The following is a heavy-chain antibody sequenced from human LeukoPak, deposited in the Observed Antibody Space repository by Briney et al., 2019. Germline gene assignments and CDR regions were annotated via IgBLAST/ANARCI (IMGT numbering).Heavy chain of an antibody. V-gene: IGHV3-23*01. CDR1: GFTFNDYA. J-gene: IGHJ4*02. CDR3: AKDPGYCTTGACYTGGYFDY. D-gene: IGHD2-8*01. Sequence: GGSLRLSCATSGFTFNDYAMNWVRQAPGKGLEWVAGISGSGADTYYADSVKGRFTISRDNSKNTLYLQTDTLRVEDTAVYYCAKDPGYCTTGACYTGGYFDYWGQGTLVTVFS. CDR2: ISGSGADT.